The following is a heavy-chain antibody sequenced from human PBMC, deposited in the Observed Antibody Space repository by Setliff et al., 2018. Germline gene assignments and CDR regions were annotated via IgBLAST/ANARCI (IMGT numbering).Heavy chain of an antibody. CDR1: GFTFSDYY. J-gene: IGHJ4*02. Sequence: SLRLSCVASGFTFSDYYMSWIRQTPGKGLEWVANINQYGSEKYYVDSVKGRFTISRDNAENSLYLQMNSLRTEDTAVYFCARVAMGASCSGTSCQKYRFDYWGQGTLVTVSS. D-gene: IGHD2-2*01. V-gene: IGHV3-7*01. CDR3: ARVAMGASCSGTSCQKYRFDY. CDR2: INQYGSEK.